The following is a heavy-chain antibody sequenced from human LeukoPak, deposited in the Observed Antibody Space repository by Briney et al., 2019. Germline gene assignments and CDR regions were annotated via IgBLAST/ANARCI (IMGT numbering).Heavy chain of an antibody. D-gene: IGHD2-2*02. CDR1: GFTFSSYG. J-gene: IGHJ4*02. CDR3: GREMKTTRYCSSTSCYTPGFSFDY. CDR2: IWYDGSNK. V-gene: IGHV3-33*01. Sequence: GGSLRLSCAASGFTFSSYGMHWVRQAPGKGLEWVAVIWYDGSNKYYADSVKGRFTISRDNSKNTLYLQMNSLRAEDTAVYYCGREMKTTRYCSSTSCYTPGFSFDYWGQGTLATVSS.